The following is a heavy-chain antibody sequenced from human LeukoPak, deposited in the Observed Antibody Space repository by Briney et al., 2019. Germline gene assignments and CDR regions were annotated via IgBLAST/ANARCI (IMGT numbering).Heavy chain of an antibody. CDR3: ARVGWGNFDY. Sequence: GGSLRLSCAASGFTFSNYSMHWVRQAPGKGLEWVSFISYNGSTKYYADSVKGRFTISRDNAKNSLYLQMNSLRAEDTAVYYCARVGWGNFDYWGQGTLVTVSS. D-gene: IGHD3-16*01. J-gene: IGHJ4*02. CDR1: GFTFSNYS. CDR2: ISYNGSTK. V-gene: IGHV3-48*04.